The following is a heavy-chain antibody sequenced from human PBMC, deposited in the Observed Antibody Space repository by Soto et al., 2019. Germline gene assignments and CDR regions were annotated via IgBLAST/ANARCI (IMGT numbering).Heavy chain of an antibody. CDR3: VRDWDV. J-gene: IGHJ6*04. CDR2: IKHDGSEE. V-gene: IGHV3-7*01. Sequence: EEPLVESGGGLVQPGGSLRLSCGASRLTFSGYWMSWVRQAPGKGLEWVANIKHDGSEEHYVDSVKGRFTISRDDAKNSVYLQMNSQRADDTAVYHCVRDWDVWGKGTTVTVSS. CDR1: RLTFSGYW.